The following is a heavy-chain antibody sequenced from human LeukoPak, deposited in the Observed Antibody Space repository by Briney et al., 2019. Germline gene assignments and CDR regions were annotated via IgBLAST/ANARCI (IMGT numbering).Heavy chain of an antibody. V-gene: IGHV5-51*01. CDR2: IYLGDSDT. CDR1: GYSLSSHR. J-gene: IGHJ6*03. D-gene: IGHD3-22*01. Sequence: TGESLKISCKGSGYSLSSHRIGWVRQMPGKGLEWMGVIYLGDSDTRYSPSFEGQVTISADKSISTAYLQWSSLKASDTAMYYCATWGGRGSSGYWDMDVWGKGTTVTVSS. CDR3: ATWGGRGSSGYWDMDV.